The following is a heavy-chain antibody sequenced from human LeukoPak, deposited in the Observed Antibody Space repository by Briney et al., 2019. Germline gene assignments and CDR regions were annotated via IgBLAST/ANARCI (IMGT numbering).Heavy chain of an antibody. J-gene: IGHJ6*03. CDR3: ARDHELYCSGGSCSRMDV. CDR2: ISTSSSYI. V-gene: IGHV3-21*01. CDR1: GFTFNTYN. Sequence: GGSLRLSCAASGFTFNTYNMNWVRQAPGKGLEWVSSISTSSSYIYYADSVKGRFTISRDNARNSLYLQMNSLRAEDTAVYYCARDHELYCSGGSCSRMDVWGKGTTVTISS. D-gene: IGHD2-15*01.